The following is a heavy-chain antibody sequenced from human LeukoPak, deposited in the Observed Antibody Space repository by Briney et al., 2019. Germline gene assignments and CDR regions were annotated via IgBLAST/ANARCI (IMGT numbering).Heavy chain of an antibody. Sequence: SETLSLTCAVSGYSITSGYYWAWIRQPPGKGLEWIGNIYHSGSTYYNASLKSRVTISVDTSKNQFSLKLSSVTAADTPVYYCARRYSNYFFDYWGQGTLVTVSS. CDR3: ARRYSNYFFDY. CDR1: GYSITSGYY. V-gene: IGHV4-38-2*01. J-gene: IGHJ4*02. CDR2: IYHSGST. D-gene: IGHD4-11*01.